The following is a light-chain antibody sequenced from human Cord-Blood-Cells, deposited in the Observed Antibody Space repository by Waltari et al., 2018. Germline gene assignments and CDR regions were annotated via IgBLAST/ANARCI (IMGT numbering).Light chain of an antibody. CDR1: SNDVGGYNY. J-gene: IGLJ2*01. Sequence: QSALTQPASVSGSPGQSITISCTGTSNDVGGYNYVPWYQQHPGKAPKLMIYDVSNRPSGVSNRFSGSKSGNTASLTISGLQAEDEADYYCSSYTSSSTLVVFGGGTKLTVL. CDR2: DVS. V-gene: IGLV2-14*01. CDR3: SSYTSSSTLVV.